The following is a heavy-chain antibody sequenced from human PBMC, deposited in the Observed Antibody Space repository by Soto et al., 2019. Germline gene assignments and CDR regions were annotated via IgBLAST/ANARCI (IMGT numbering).Heavy chain of an antibody. J-gene: IGHJ3*02. CDR1: EFTFSSYA. CDR2: ISGSGGST. V-gene: IGHV3-23*01. Sequence: HPGGSLRLSCAASEFTFSSYAMSWVRQAPGKGLDWVSGISGSGGSTYYADSVKGRFTISRDNSKNTLYLQMNSLRAGDTAVYYCAKENEQWLVRGAFDIWGQGTMVTVSS. CDR3: AKENEQWLVRGAFDI. D-gene: IGHD6-19*01.